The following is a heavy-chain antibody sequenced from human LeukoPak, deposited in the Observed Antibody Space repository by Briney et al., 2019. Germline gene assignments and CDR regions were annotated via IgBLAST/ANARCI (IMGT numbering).Heavy chain of an antibody. CDR3: ASHLGGSYSD. Sequence: GASVKVSCKASGGTFSSYAISWVRQAPGQGLEWMGRIIPILGVANYAQKFQGRVTITADKSTSTAYMELSSLRSEDTAVYYCASHLGGSYSDWGQGTLVTVSS. D-gene: IGHD1-26*01. CDR2: IIPILGVA. CDR1: GGTFSSYA. V-gene: IGHV1-69*04. J-gene: IGHJ4*02.